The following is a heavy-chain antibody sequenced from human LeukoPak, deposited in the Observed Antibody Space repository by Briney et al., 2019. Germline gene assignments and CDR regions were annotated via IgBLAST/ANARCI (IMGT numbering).Heavy chain of an antibody. D-gene: IGHD3-10*01. J-gene: IGHJ4*02. V-gene: IGHV1-2*06. CDR1: GYTFTGYY. CDR3: ARDRSPRKYYGSGSYSEFDY. CDR2: INPNSGGT. Sequence: GASVKVSCKASGYTFTGYYMHWVRQAPGQGLEWMGRINPNSGGTNYAQKFQGRVTMTRDTSISTAYMELSRLRSDATAVYYCARDRSPRKYYGSGSYSEFDYWGQGTLVTVSS.